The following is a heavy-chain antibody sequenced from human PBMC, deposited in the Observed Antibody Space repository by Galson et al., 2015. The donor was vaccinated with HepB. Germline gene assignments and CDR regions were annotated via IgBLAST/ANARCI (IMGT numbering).Heavy chain of an antibody. CDR2: IRSKDNNYAT. CDR3: TRHVEAYSAYSDS. J-gene: IGHJ4*02. Sequence: SLRLSCAASGSTFSGSAMSWVRQASGKGLEWVGRIRSKDNNYATAYAASVKGRFTISRDDSKNTAYLQMNSLKTEDTAVYYCTRHVEAYSAYSDSWGQGTLVTVSS. CDR1: GSTFSGSA. V-gene: IGHV3-73*01. D-gene: IGHD4-11*01.